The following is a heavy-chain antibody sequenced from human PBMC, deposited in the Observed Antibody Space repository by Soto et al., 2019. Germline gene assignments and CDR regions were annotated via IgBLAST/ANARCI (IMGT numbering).Heavy chain of an antibody. CDR1: GGSFSGYY. CDR2: INHSGST. D-gene: IGHD6-19*01. V-gene: IGHV4-34*01. Sequence: QVQLQQWGAGLLKPSETLSLTCAVYGGSFSGYYWSWIRQPPGKGLEWIGEINHSGSTNYNPSLKSRVTISVDTSKNQFSVKLRSVTAADTAVYCCARGNAVAGCFDYWGQGTLVTVSS. J-gene: IGHJ4*02. CDR3: ARGNAVAGCFDY.